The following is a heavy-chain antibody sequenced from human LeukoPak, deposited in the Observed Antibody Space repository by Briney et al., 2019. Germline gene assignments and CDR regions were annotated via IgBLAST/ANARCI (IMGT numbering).Heavy chain of an antibody. V-gene: IGHV1-2*02. CDR1: GYTFTGYY. Sequence: GASVKVSCKASGYTFTGYYMHWVRQAPGQGLEWMGWINPNSGGTNYAQKFQGRVTMTRDMSTSTVYMELSSLRSEDTAVYYCARGPKHYYGSGSYWGGFDYWGQGALVTVSS. CDR3: ARGPKHYYGSGSYWGGFDY. J-gene: IGHJ4*02. CDR2: INPNSGGT. D-gene: IGHD3-10*01.